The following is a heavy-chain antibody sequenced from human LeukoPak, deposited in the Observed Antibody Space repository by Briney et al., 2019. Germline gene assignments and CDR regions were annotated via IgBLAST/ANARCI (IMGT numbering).Heavy chain of an antibody. J-gene: IGHJ6*03. V-gene: IGHV5-51*01. Sequence: GESLKISCKGSGYSFTSYWIGWARQMPGKGLEWMGIIYPGDSDTRYSPSFQGQVTISADKSISTAYLQWSSLKASDTAMYYCARQFVSCSSTSCYKDYYYYMDVWGKGTTVTVSS. CDR1: GYSFTSYW. D-gene: IGHD2-2*02. CDR3: ARQFVSCSSTSCYKDYYYYMDV. CDR2: IYPGDSDT.